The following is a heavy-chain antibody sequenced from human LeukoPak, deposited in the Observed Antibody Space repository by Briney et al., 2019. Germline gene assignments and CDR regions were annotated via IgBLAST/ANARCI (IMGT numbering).Heavy chain of an antibody. V-gene: IGHV3-21*01. CDR3: ARSPPYCSSTSCYAGDY. J-gene: IGHJ4*02. D-gene: IGHD2-2*01. CDR1: GFTFSSST. Sequence: GGSLRLSCVASGFTFSSSTMNWVRRAPGKGLEWVSSISSSSIYIYSADSVKGRFTISRDNAKNSLSLQMNSLRAEDTAVYYCARSPPYCSSTSCYAGDYWGQGTLVTVSS. CDR2: ISSSSIYI.